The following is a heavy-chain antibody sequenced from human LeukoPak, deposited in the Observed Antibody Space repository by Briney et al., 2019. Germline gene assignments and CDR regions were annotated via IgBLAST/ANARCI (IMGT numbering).Heavy chain of an antibody. J-gene: IGHJ4*02. CDR3: ARGPGHGYYYDSSGYYNY. CDR1: GYTLTELS. CDR2: FDPKDGDT. V-gene: IGHV1-24*01. Sequence: ASVKVSCKVSGYTLTELSVHWVRQAPGKGLEWMGNFDPKDGDTIYAQRFQGRVTMTEDTSTHTAYMELSSLRSEDTAVYYCARGPGHGYYYDSSGYYNYWGQGTLVTVSS. D-gene: IGHD3-22*01.